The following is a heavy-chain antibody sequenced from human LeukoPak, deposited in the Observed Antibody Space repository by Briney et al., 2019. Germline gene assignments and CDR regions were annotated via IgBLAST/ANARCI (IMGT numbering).Heavy chain of an antibody. J-gene: IGHJ4*02. CDR3: AIASPGIAAAVLFLPIDY. CDR2: INPSGGST. Sequence: GASXKVSCKASGYTFTSYYMHWVRQAHGQGIEWMGIINPSGGSTIYAKKFQGRVTMTRERSKRKVYMEMSRLRSEDTGGYYCAIASPGIAAAVLFLPIDYWGQGTLVTVSS. D-gene: IGHD6-13*01. V-gene: IGHV1-46*01. CDR1: GYTFTSYY.